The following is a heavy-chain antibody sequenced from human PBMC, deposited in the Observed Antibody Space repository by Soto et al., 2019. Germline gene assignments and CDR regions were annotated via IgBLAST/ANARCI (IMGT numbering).Heavy chain of an antibody. CDR2: IYPGDSDT. CDR1: GYSFTSYW. J-gene: IGHJ6*02. CDR3: ARRGYDLDYYYYGMDV. D-gene: IGHD5-12*01. V-gene: IGHV5-51*01. Sequence: PGESLKISCKGSGYSFTSYWIGWVRQMPGKGLEWMGIIYPGDSDTRYSPSFQGQVTISADKSISTAYLQWSSLKASDTAMYYCARRGYDLDYYYYGMDVWGQGTTVTVSS.